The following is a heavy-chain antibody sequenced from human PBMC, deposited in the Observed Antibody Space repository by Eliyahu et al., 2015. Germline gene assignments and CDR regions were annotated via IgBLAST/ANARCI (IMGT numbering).Heavy chain of an antibody. D-gene: IGHD3-22*01. CDR2: IYYSGGT. Sequence: QLQLQESGPGVVKPSETLSLTCTVSGGSFSSSSSYWGWIRQPPGKGLGWIGSIYYSGGTYSNPSLKSRVTISLDTSKNQFSLKLRSVTAADTAVYYCARSSGYYGFDFDYWGRGTLVTVSS. J-gene: IGHJ4*02. V-gene: IGHV4-39*01. CDR1: GGSFSSSSSY. CDR3: ARSSGYYGFDFDY.